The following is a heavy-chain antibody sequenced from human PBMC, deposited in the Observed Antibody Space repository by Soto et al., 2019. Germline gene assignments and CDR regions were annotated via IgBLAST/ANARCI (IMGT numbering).Heavy chain of an antibody. J-gene: IGHJ5*02. D-gene: IGHD3-10*01. CDR3: ASSYYGSGSYYNTNRWFDP. V-gene: IGHV4-59*01. CDR1: GGSISSYY. Sequence: PSETLSLTCTVSGGSISSYYWSWIRQPPGKGLEWIGYIYYSGSTNYNPSPKSRVTISVDTSKNQFSLKLSSVTAADTAVYYCASSYYGSGSYYNTNRWFDPWGQGTLVTVSS. CDR2: IYYSGST.